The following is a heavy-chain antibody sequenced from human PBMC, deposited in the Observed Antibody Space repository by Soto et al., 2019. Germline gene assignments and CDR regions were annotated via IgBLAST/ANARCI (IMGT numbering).Heavy chain of an antibody. CDR3: ARESSGWWLRYYYFDY. CDR2: ISAYNGNT. CDR1: GYTFTSYG. V-gene: IGHV1-18*01. J-gene: IGHJ4*02. D-gene: IGHD5-12*01. Sequence: ASVKVSCKASGYTFTSYGISWVRQAPGQWLEWMGWISAYNGNTNYAQKLQGRVTMTTDTSTSTAYMELRSLRSDDTAVYYCARESSGWWLRYYYFDYWGQGTLVTVSS.